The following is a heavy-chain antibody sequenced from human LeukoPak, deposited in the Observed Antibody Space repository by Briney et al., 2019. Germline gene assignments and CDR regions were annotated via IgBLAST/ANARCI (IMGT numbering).Heavy chain of an antibody. Sequence: PGRSLRLSCAASGFTFSSYAMHWVRQAPGKGLEWVAVISYDGSNKYYADSVKGRFTISRDNSKNTLYLQMNSLRAEDTAVYYCARDRDVGHYFDYWGQGTLVTASS. V-gene: IGHV3-30*04. CDR2: ISYDGSNK. CDR1: GFTFSSYA. CDR3: ARDRDVGHYFDY. D-gene: IGHD2-15*01. J-gene: IGHJ4*02.